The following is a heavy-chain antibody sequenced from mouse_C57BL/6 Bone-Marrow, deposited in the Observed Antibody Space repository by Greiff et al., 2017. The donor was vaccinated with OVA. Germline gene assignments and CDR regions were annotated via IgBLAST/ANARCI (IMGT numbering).Heavy chain of an antibody. CDR2: INPSSGYT. CDR1: GYTFTSYW. Sequence: VKLVESGAELARPGASVKLSCKASGYTFTSYWMHWVKQRPGQGLEWIGYINPSSGYTKYNQKFKDKATLTADKSSSTAYMQLSSLTYEDAAVYYCARGDGKRGYAMDYWGQGTSVTVSS. J-gene: IGHJ4*01. CDR3: ARGDGKRGYAMDY. D-gene: IGHD2-1*01. V-gene: IGHV1-7*01.